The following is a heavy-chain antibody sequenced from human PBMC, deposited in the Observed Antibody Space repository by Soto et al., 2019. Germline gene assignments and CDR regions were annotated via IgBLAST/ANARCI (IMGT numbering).Heavy chain of an antibody. CDR1: GHTLSQFS. J-gene: IGHJ4*02. D-gene: IGHD1-1*01. Sequence: ASVKVSCKVSGHTLSQFSIHWVRQAPGKGLEWMGGFDPEDDETVYAEKFQGRLTMTQDTSTDTAYMELSSLRADDTAVYFCASLIPGNWPNGFDYWGQGTLVTVSS. CDR3: ASLIPGNWPNGFDY. CDR2: FDPEDDET. V-gene: IGHV1-24*01.